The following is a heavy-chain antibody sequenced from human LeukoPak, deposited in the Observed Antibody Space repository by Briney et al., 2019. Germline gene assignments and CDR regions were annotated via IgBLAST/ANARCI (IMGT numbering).Heavy chain of an antibody. J-gene: IGHJ3*02. D-gene: IGHD2-21*02. Sequence: ETGGSLRLSCAASGFTFSSYEMNWVRQAPGKGLEWVSCISSSGSTIYYADSVKGRFTISRDNAKNSLYLQMNSLRAEDTAVYYCARESVVTAIHDAFDIWGQGTMVTVSS. V-gene: IGHV3-48*03. CDR1: GFTFSSYE. CDR2: ISSSGSTI. CDR3: ARESVVTAIHDAFDI.